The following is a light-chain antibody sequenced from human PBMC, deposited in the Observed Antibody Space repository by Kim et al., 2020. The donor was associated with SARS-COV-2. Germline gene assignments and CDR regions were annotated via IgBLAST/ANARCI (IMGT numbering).Light chain of an antibody. J-gene: IGLJ3*02. CDR2: PND. CDR3: SALYDILNPWV. Sequence: ELTQPPSASETPGQRVTISCFGRISNLGSNTVNWYQHFPGTAPKLLIYPNDQRPSGAPDRFSGSKSVPSASLALSGLQSAAEADYYCSALYDILNPWV. CDR1: ISNLGSNT. V-gene: IGLV1-44*01.